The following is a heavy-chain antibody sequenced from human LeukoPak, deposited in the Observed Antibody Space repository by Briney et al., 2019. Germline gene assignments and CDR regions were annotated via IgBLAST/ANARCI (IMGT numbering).Heavy chain of an antibody. D-gene: IGHD3-10*01. V-gene: IGHV3-23*01. J-gene: IGHJ5*02. CDR1: GFTFSSYA. CDR3: ATDYYYGSGGYRRFNWFDP. CDR2: ISGSGGST. Sequence: GGSLRLSCAASGFTFSSYAMSWVRQAPGKGLEWVSAISGSGGSTYYADSVKGRFTISRDNSKNTLYLQMNSLRAEDTAVYYCATDYYYGSGGYRRFNWFDPWGQGTLVTVSS.